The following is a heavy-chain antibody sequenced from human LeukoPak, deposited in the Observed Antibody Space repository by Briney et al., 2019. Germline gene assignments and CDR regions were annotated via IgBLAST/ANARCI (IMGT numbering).Heavy chain of an antibody. J-gene: IGHJ2*01. CDR2: IKQDGSER. Sequence: GGSLRLSCAASGFTFSSYWMSWVRQAPGKGLEWVANIKQDGSERYYVDSVKGRFTISRDNAKNSLYLQMSSLRVEDTAVYYCVRDGYPFDLWGRGILVTVSS. D-gene: IGHD2-2*03. CDR1: GFTFSSYW. V-gene: IGHV3-7*04. CDR3: VRDGYPFDL.